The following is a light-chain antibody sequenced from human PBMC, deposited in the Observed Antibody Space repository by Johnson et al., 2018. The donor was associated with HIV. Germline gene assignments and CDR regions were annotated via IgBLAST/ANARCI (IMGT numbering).Light chain of an antibody. CDR2: DNN. CDR3: GTWDSSLSANF. J-gene: IGLJ1*01. CDR1: TSNIGNNY. V-gene: IGLV1-51*01. Sequence: QSVLTQPPSVSAAPGQKVTISCSGSTSNIGNNYVSWYQQFPGTAPKLLIYDNNKRPSGIPDRFSGSKSGTSATLGITGLQTGDAADYYCGTWDSSLSANFFGTGTKVTVL.